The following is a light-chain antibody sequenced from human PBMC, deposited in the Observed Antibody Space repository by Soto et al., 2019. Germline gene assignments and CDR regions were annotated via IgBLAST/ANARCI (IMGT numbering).Light chain of an antibody. Sequence: SQSAVTLSVSPGERVTLFCRASKNIGSNLAWYQQKPGQAPRLLILGAATSAPSVAACLNGGGSWTDFSLPIISLLSAEGGATYCQQYSDSPPWPVGHGT. V-gene: IGKV3-15*01. J-gene: IGKJ1*01. CDR2: GAA. CDR1: KNIGSN. CDR3: QQYSDSPPWP.